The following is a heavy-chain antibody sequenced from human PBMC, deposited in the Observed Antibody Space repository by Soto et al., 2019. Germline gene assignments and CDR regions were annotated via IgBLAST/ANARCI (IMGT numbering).Heavy chain of an antibody. D-gene: IGHD6-6*01. CDR1: GGSISGDYY. CDR3: AREATIAARLDS. Sequence: SETLSLTCTVSGGSISGDYYWSWIRQPPGKGLEWIGYIYYSGSTYYNPSLQSRVTISVDTSKKYFSLKLNSVTAADSAVYYCAREATIAARLDSWGQGTLVTVSS. CDR2: IYYSGST. J-gene: IGHJ4*02. V-gene: IGHV4-30-4*01.